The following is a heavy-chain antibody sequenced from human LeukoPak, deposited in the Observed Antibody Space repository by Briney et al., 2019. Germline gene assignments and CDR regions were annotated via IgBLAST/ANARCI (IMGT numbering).Heavy chain of an antibody. CDR1: GCSISTYY. CDR3: TRTYDSSGYTTFGY. V-gene: IGHV4-59*01. Sequence: PSETLSLTCTVSGCSISTYYWSWIRQPPGKGLEWIGHIYYSGSTNYNPSLKSRVTIAVDTSKNHFSLKLSSVTAADTAVYYCTRTYDSSGYTTFGYWGRGTLVTVSS. D-gene: IGHD3-22*01. CDR2: IYYSGST. J-gene: IGHJ4*02.